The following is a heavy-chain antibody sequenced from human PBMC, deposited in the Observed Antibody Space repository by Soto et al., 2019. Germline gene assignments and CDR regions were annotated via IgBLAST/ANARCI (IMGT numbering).Heavy chain of an antibody. V-gene: IGHV4-59*02. Sequence: SETLSLTCTVSGGSVTTYYWRWIRQPPGKGLEWIGYIQYSGNTNYNPSLKSRVTISVDTSKNQFSLGLSSVTAADTALYYCARSYYLTSGKPYYFDYWGQGTLVTVSS. J-gene: IGHJ4*02. CDR1: GGSVTTYY. CDR2: IQYSGNT. CDR3: ARSYYLTSGKPYYFDY. D-gene: IGHD3-10*01.